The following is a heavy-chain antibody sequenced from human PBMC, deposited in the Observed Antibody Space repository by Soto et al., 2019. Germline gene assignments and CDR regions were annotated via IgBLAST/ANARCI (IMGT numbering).Heavy chain of an antibody. D-gene: IGHD5-18*01. Sequence: PGGSLRLSCAASGFTFSSYAMSWVRQAPGKGLEWVSAISGSGGSTYYADSVKGRFTISRDNSKNTLYLQMNSLRAEDTAVYYCAKDRSPEVDTAMVFFCDWFDSWGQGTLVTVSS. CDR2: ISGSGGST. J-gene: IGHJ5*01. CDR3: AKDRSPEVDTAMVFFCDWFDS. CDR1: GFTFSSYA. V-gene: IGHV3-23*01.